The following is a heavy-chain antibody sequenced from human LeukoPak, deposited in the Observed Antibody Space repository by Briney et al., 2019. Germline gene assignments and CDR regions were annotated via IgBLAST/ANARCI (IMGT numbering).Heavy chain of an antibody. CDR1: GGSISSDNYQ. Sequence: SETLSLTCTVSGGSISSDNYQWSWIRQPPGKGLEWIGYINYSGSTYYNPSLKSRVTISVDTPKNHFSLKLSSVTAADTAVYYCARYGTGSTWFDPWGLGTLVTVSS. D-gene: IGHD3-10*01. CDR2: INYSGST. V-gene: IGHV4-30-4*01. CDR3: ARYGTGSTWFDP. J-gene: IGHJ5*02.